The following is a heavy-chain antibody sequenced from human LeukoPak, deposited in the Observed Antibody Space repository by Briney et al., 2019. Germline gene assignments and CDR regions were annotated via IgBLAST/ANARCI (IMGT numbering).Heavy chain of an antibody. V-gene: IGHV4-59*01. CDR3: ARAPYGDYVHDY. D-gene: IGHD4-17*01. J-gene: IGHJ4*02. CDR2: IYYSGST. CDR1: GGSISSYY. Sequence: PSETLSLTCTVSGGSISSYYWSWIRQPPGKGLEWIGYIYYSGSTNYNPSLKSRVTISVDTSKNQFSLKLSSVTAADTAVYYCARAPYGDYVHDYWGQGTLVTVSS.